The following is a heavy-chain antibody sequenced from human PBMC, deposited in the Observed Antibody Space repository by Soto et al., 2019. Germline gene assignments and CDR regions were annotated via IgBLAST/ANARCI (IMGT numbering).Heavy chain of an antibody. J-gene: IGHJ6*02. CDR1: GYSFTDYH. Sequence: ASVKVSCKASGYSFTDYHIHWVRQAPGQGLEWLGRINPKSGGTSTAQKFQGWVTMTTDTSISTASMELTRLTSDGTAIYYCARGDSTDCSNGVCSFFYNHDMDVWGQGTTVTVSS. CDR3: ARGDSTDCSNGVCSFFYNHDMDV. V-gene: IGHV1-2*04. CDR2: INPKSGGT. D-gene: IGHD2-8*01.